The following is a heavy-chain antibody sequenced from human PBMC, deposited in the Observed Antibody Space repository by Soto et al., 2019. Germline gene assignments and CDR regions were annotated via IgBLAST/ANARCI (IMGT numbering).Heavy chain of an antibody. CDR3: SKSPLSRNPRLTLTTCFDY. CDR1: GFTFSNYA. CDR2: ISDTGDST. Sequence: EVQLLESGGDLVQPGGSLRLSCAASGFTFSNYAMSWVRPAPGKGLEWVSTISDTGDSTYYADSVRGRFTISRDNSKNTLDLQMVSLRAEATAVFFCSKSPLSRNPRLTLTTCFDYWGQGALVTVSS. D-gene: IGHD4-17*01. J-gene: IGHJ4*02. V-gene: IGHV3-23*01.